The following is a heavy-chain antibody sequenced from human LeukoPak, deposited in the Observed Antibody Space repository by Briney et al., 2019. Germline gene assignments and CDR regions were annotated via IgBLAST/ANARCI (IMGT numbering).Heavy chain of an antibody. CDR1: GFTFSSYA. V-gene: IGHV4-59*13. CDR2: IYYSGST. D-gene: IGHD4-17*01. Sequence: PGGSLRLSCAASGFTFSSYAMSWVRQAPGKGLEWIGYIYYSGSTNYNPSLKSRVTISVDTSKNQFSLKLSSVTAADTAVYYCAKVSDYGDLYWGQGTLVTVSS. CDR3: AKVSDYGDLY. J-gene: IGHJ4*02.